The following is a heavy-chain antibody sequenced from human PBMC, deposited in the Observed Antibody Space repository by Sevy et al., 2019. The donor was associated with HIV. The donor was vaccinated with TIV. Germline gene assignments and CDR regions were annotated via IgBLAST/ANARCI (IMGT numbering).Heavy chain of an antibody. J-gene: IGHJ3*01. Sequence: GGSLRLSCAASGFTFIDYTMHWVRQVPGKGLEWVSGISWNSGDIDYADSVKGRFTISRDNAKNSLYLQMNSLRVEDTALYYCSKEEWDLDAFDVWGQVTMVTVSS. V-gene: IGHV3-9*01. D-gene: IGHD1-26*01. CDR3: SKEEWDLDAFDV. CDR1: GFTFIDYT. CDR2: ISWNSGDI.